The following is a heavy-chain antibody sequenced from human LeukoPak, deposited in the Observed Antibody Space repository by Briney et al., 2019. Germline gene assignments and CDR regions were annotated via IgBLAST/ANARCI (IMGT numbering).Heavy chain of an antibody. Sequence: ASVKVSCKASGGTFSSYAISWVRHAPGQGLEWMGRIIPILGITNYAQKFQGRVTITADKSTSTAYMELSSLRSEDTAVYYCARGTYFDYWGQGTLVTVSS. V-gene: IGHV1-69*04. CDR2: IIPILGIT. J-gene: IGHJ4*02. CDR1: GGTFSSYA. CDR3: ARGTYFDY.